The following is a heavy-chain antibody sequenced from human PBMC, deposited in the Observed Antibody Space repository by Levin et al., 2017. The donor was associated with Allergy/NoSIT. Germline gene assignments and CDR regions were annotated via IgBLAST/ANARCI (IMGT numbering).Heavy chain of an antibody. V-gene: IGHV1-2*02. J-gene: IGHJ4*02. CDR3: ARDQPGLLFDFDY. Sequence: GESLKISCKASGYTFTGYYMHWVRQAPGQGLEWMGWINPNSGGTNYAQKFQGRVTMTRDTSISTAYMELSRLRSDDTAVYYCARDQPGLLFDFDYWGQGTLVTVSS. CDR2: INPNSGGT. CDR1: GYTFTGYY. D-gene: IGHD2-21*02.